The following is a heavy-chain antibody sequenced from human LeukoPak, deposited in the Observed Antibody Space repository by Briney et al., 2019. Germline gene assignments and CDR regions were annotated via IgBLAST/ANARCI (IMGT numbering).Heavy chain of an antibody. Sequence: GASVKVSCKASGYTFTGYYMHWVRQAPGQGLEWMGWINPSSGGTNYAQKFQGRVTMTRDTSISTAYMELRSLRSDDTAVYYCARVSVYCSSTSCYTPHYYFDYWGQGTLVTVSS. CDR3: ARVSVYCSSTSCYTPHYYFDY. V-gene: IGHV1-2*02. CDR1: GYTFTGYY. D-gene: IGHD2-2*02. CDR2: INPSSGGT. J-gene: IGHJ4*02.